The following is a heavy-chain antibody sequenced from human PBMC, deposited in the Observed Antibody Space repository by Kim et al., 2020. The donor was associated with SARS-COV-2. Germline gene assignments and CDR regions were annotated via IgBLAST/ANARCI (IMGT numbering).Heavy chain of an antibody. CDR1: GFTFSDYY. Sequence: GGSLRLPCAASGFTFSDYYMSWIRQAPGKGLEWVSYISSSGSTIYYADSVKGRFTISRDNAKNSLYLQMNSLRAEDTAVYYCARDPDDSSGSNWFDPWGQGTLVTVSS. V-gene: IGHV3-11*01. CDR2: ISSSGSTI. J-gene: IGHJ5*02. D-gene: IGHD3-22*01. CDR3: ARDPDDSSGSNWFDP.